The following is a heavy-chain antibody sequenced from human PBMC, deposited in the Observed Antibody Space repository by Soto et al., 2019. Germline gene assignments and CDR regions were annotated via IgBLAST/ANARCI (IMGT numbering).Heavy chain of an antibody. CDR3: ARDGTVTTSHYYYYMEV. V-gene: IGHV1-8*01. D-gene: IGHD4-4*01. CDR1: GYTFTSYG. CDR2: MNPNSGNT. J-gene: IGHJ6*03. Sequence: VKVSCKASGYTFTSYGINWVRQATGQGLEWMGWMNPNSGNTGYAQKFQGRVTMTRNTSISTAYMELSSLRSEDTAVYYCARDGTVTTSHYYYYMEVWGKGTTVTVSS.